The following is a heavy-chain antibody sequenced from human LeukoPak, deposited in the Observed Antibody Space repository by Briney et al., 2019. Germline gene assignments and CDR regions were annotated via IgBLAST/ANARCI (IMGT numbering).Heavy chain of an antibody. J-gene: IGHJ4*02. V-gene: IGHV5-10-1*01. Sequence: GESLKISCKGSGYRFTSYWISWVRQMPGKGLEWMGRIDPSDSYTNYSPSFQGHLTISADKSISTAYLQWSSLKASDTAMYYCASIPRGSYYFDYWGQGTLVTVSS. CDR2: IDPSDSYT. CDR1: GYRFTSYW. CDR3: ASIPRGSYYFDY. D-gene: IGHD1-26*01.